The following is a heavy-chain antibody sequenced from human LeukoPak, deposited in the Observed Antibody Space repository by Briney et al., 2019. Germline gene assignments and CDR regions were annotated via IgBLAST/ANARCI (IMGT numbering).Heavy chain of an antibody. CDR1: GYTFTSYY. V-gene: IGHV1-46*01. CDR2: INPSGGST. J-gene: IGHJ4*02. CDR3: ARERVTMVRGVTLDY. D-gene: IGHD3-10*01. Sequence: ASVKVSGKASGYTFTSYYMHWVRQAPGQGLEWMGIINPSGGSTSYAQKFQGRVTMTRDTSTSTVYMELSSLRSEDTAVYYCARERVTMVRGVTLDYWGQGTLVTVSS.